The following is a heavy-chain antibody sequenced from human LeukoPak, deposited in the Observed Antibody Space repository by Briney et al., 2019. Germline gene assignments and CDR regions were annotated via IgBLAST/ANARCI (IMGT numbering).Heavy chain of an antibody. V-gene: IGHV4-59*08. CDR3: ASPHQPYGRILYMLAKKTDDAFDI. J-gene: IGHJ3*02. CDR2: IFKSGRI. D-gene: IGHD2-15*01. Sequence: MTSQSLSPPCIVPHNCIRGNYWSWIRQRPEKGLEWIGNIFKSGRIKYNPSLKTRVTISLDTSNNQFSLKLNSVTAADTAVYYCASPHQPYGRILYMLAKKTDDAFDIWGQGTMVTVSS. CDR1: HNCIRGNY.